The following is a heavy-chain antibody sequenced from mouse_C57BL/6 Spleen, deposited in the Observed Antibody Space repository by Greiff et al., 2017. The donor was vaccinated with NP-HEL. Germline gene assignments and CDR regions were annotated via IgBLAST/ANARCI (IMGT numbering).Heavy chain of an antibody. D-gene: IGHD2-14*01. CDR2: ISYDGSN. V-gene: IGHV3-6*01. Sequence: EVQLQESGPGLVKPSQSLSLTCSVTGYSITSGYYWNWIRQFPGNKLEWMGYISYDGSNNYNPSLKNRISITRDTSKNQFFLKLNSVTTEDTATYYCARDTTTTGYAMYYWGQGTSVTVSS. J-gene: IGHJ4*01. CDR3: ARDTTTTGYAMYY. CDR1: GYSITSGYY.